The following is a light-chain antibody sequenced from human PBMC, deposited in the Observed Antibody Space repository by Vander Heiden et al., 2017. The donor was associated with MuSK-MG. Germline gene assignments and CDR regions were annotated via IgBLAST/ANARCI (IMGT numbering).Light chain of an antibody. CDR2: GKN. CDR1: SLRSYY. V-gene: IGLV3-19*01. Sequence: SSELTQDPAVSVALGQTGRIPCQGDSLRSYYASWYQQKQGQAPVLVIYGKNNRHSGIPDRFSGSSSGNTASLTITGAQAEDEADYYCNSRDSSGNHVVFGGGTKLTVL. CDR3: NSRDSSGNHVV. J-gene: IGLJ2*01.